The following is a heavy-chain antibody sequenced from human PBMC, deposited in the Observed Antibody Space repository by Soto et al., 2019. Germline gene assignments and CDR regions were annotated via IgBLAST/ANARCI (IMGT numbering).Heavy chain of an antibody. J-gene: IGHJ4*02. CDR2: IWHSGSEK. D-gene: IGHD6-19*01. Sequence: GGSLRLSCAASGFTFRNYGMHWVRQAPGKGLEWVAVIWHSGSEKYYADPVKGRFTTSRDNSKNTLYLQINSLRVEDTAVYYCARDAGSDEPIDYWGQGTLVTVSS. CDR3: ARDAGSDEPIDY. V-gene: IGHV3-33*01. CDR1: GFTFRNYG.